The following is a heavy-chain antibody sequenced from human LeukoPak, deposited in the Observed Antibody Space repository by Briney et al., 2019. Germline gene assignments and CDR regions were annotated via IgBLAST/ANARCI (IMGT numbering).Heavy chain of an antibody. J-gene: IGHJ4*02. CDR1: GFTFSTYS. D-gene: IGHD1-26*01. CDR2: ISTSSSTI. Sequence: GPSLRLSCAASGFTFSTYSMNWVRQAPGKGLDWLSYISTSSSTIYYAESVKGRFTISRDKAKNSLYLQMNSRRVEATAIYYCAKARCGGSHDDFDYWGQGTLVTVSS. CDR3: AKARCGGSHDDFDY. V-gene: IGHV3-48*01.